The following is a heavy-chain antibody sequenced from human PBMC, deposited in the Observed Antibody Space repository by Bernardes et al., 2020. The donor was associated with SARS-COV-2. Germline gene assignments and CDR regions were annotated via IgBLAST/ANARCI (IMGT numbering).Heavy chain of an antibody. J-gene: IGHJ5*02. CDR2: IYYSGST. CDR3: ARHSRYSSSWYENWFDP. V-gene: IGHV4-39*01. Sequence: SETLSLTCTVSGGSISSSSYYWGWIRQPPGKGLEWIGSIYYSGSTYYNPSLKSRVTISVDTSKNQFSLKLSSVTAADTAVYYCARHSRYSSSWYENWFDPWGQGTLVTVSS. CDR1: GGSISSSSYY. D-gene: IGHD6-13*01.